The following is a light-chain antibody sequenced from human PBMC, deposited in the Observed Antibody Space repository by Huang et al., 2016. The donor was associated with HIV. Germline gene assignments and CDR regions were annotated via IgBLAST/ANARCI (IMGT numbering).Light chain of an antibody. V-gene: IGKV3-11*01. CDR3: QQCSSWPRT. Sequence: EVVLTQSPAILSLSPGDRATLSCRASESVGRSVAWYRQKPGQPPTLLIYDASYRDTGIPARFAGTGSGTDFTLTISSLESEDFGVYYCQQCSSWPRTFGQGTKVEI. CDR1: ESVGRS. J-gene: IGKJ1*01. CDR2: DAS.